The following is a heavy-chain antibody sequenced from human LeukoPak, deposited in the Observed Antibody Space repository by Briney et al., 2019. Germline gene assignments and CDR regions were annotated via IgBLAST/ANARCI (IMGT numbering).Heavy chain of an antibody. CDR2: IYYSGST. D-gene: IGHD3-22*01. J-gene: IGHJ3*02. Sequence: SETLSLTCTVSGGSISSYYWSWIRQPPGKGLEWIGYIYYSGSTNYNPSLKSRITISVDTSKNQFSLKLSSVTAADTAVYYCARVYDSSGYWTFDIWGQGTMVTVSS. CDR3: ARVYDSSGYWTFDI. CDR1: GGSISSYY. V-gene: IGHV4-59*01.